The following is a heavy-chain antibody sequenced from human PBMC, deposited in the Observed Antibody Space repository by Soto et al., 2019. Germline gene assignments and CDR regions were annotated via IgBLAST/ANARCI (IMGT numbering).Heavy chain of an antibody. D-gene: IGHD3-22*01. J-gene: IGHJ3*02. Sequence: GGSLRLSCSASGFTFSSYAMHWVRQAPGKGLEYVSAISSNGGSTYYADSVKGRFTISRDNSKNTLYLQMSSLRAEDTAVYYCVKGYDYYDGSGFPEDPRLNAFDIWGQGTMVTVSS. V-gene: IGHV3-64D*08. CDR2: ISSNGGST. CDR3: VKGYDYYDGSGFPEDPRLNAFDI. CDR1: GFTFSSYA.